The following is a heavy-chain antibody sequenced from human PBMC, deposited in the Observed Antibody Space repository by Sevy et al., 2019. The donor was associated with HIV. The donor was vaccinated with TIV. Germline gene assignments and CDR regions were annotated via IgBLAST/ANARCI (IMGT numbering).Heavy chain of an antibody. Sequence: GGSLRLSCAGSGFSFSTYAWHWVRQAPGKGLEWVAIMSYNGSDKYYADSLKGRFTISRDNSKNTLSLQMNSLRADDTAVYYCARDSCYDPSGYVPGHWGQGTLVTVSS. V-gene: IGHV3-30-3*01. CDR1: GFSFSTYA. CDR2: MSYNGSDK. J-gene: IGHJ4*02. CDR3: ARDSCYDPSGYVPGH. D-gene: IGHD3-22*01.